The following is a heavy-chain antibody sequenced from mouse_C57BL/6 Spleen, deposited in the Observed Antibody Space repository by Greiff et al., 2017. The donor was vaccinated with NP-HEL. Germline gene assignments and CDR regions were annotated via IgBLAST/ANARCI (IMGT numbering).Heavy chain of an antibody. CDR3: ARRGDYYGSSFDY. CDR1: GYTFTDYY. CDR2: INPYNGGT. D-gene: IGHD1-1*01. Sequence: VQLQQSGPVLVKPGASVKMSCKASGYTFTDYYMNWVKQSHGKSLEWIGVINPYNGGTSYNQKFKGKATLTVDKSSSTAYMELNSLTSEDSAVYYCARRGDYYGSSFDYWGQGTTLTVSS. V-gene: IGHV1-19*01. J-gene: IGHJ2*01.